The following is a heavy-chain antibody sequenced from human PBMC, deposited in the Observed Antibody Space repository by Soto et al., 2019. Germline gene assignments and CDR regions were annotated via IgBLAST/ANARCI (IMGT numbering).Heavy chain of an antibody. Sequence: QLQLQESGPGLVKPSETLSLTCTVSGGSISSSSYYWGWIRQPPGKGLEWIGSIYYSGSTYYNPSLKSRVTISVDPSKNQFSLKLSSVTAADTAVYYCASPTPYGSGSYPNPGTFDYWGQGTLVTVSS. CDR3: ASPTPYGSGSYPNPGTFDY. CDR2: IYYSGST. D-gene: IGHD3-10*01. J-gene: IGHJ4*02. CDR1: GGSISSSSYY. V-gene: IGHV4-39*01.